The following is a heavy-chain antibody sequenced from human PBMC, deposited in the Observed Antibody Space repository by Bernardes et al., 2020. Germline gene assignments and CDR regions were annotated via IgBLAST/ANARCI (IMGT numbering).Heavy chain of an antibody. Sequence: GESLKISCEGSGYRFTSYWIGWVRQMPGKGLEWMGIIYAADSDTRYSPSFQGQVTISVDKSINTAYLQWSSLKASDSAMYYCARLSVAATNLDYWGQGTLVTVSS. J-gene: IGHJ4*02. CDR3: ARLSVAATNLDY. CDR1: GYRFTSYW. D-gene: IGHD2-15*01. CDR2: IYAADSDT. V-gene: IGHV5-51*01.